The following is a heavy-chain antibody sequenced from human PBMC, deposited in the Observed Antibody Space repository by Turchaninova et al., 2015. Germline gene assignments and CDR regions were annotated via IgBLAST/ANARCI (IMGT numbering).Heavy chain of an antibody. CDR2: INYSGNT. CDR3: ARQVPDDRYYYYYMDV. CDR1: GGSFSGYY. D-gene: IGHD2-2*01. Sequence: QVQLQQWGAGLLKPSETLSLTCAVYGGSFSGYYWSWIRKPPGKGLEWMGEINYSGNTNYKPSHKGRVTISVDTSKNQFSLKLGSVTAADTAVYSCARQVPDDRYYYYYMDVWGKGTTVTVSS. J-gene: IGHJ6*03. V-gene: IGHV4-34*01.